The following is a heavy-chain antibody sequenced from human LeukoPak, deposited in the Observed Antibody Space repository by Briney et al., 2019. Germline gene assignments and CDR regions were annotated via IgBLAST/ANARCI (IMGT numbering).Heavy chain of an antibody. Sequence: GGSLRLSCAASGFTFSSYSMNWVRQAPGKGLEWVSSISSSSSYIYYADSVKGRFTISRDNAKNSLYLQMNSLRAEDTAVYYCARENDILTGSYYFDYWGQGTLVTVSS. J-gene: IGHJ4*02. CDR3: ARENDILTGSYYFDY. CDR2: ISSSSSYI. CDR1: GFTFSSYS. V-gene: IGHV3-21*01. D-gene: IGHD3-9*01.